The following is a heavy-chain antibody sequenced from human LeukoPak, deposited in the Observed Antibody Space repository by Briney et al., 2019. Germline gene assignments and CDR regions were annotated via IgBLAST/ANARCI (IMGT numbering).Heavy chain of an antibody. V-gene: IGHV1-2*06. CDR1: GYTFTDYY. D-gene: IGHD3-3*01. Sequence: ASVKVSCKASGYTFTDYYMHWVRQAPGQGLEWMGRINPNSGGTNYAWKFQGRVTMTRDTSISTSYIELSRLRSDDTAVYFCARQDREWKAFDIWGQGTMVTVSS. CDR3: ARQDREWKAFDI. J-gene: IGHJ3*02. CDR2: INPNSGGT.